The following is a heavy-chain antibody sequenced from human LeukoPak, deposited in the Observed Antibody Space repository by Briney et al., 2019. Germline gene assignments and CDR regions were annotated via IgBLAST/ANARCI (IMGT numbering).Heavy chain of an antibody. V-gene: IGHV3-23*01. D-gene: IGHD2-2*01. Sequence: GGSLRPSCAASGFTFSSYAMSWVRQAPGKGLEWVSAISGSGGSTYYADSVKGRFTISRDNSKNTLYLQMNSLRAEDTAVYYCARGRGGYCSSTSCSYWYFDLWGRGTLVTVSS. CDR2: ISGSGGST. CDR3: ARGRGGYCSSTSCSYWYFDL. J-gene: IGHJ2*01. CDR1: GFTFSSYA.